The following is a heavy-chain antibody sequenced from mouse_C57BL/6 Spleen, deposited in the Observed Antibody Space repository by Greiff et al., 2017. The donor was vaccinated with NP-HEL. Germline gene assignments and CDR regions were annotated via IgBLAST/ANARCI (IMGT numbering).Heavy chain of an antibody. CDR1: GYTFTSYW. Sequence: QVQLQQPGAELVRPGSSVKLSCKASGYTFTSYWMYWVKQRPGQGLEWIGNIYPSDSETHYNQKFKDKATLTVDKSTSTAYMQLSSLTSEDSAVYYCARDDYGDYYAMDYWGQGTSVTVSS. CDR2: IYPSDSET. D-gene: IGHD2-4*01. V-gene: IGHV1-61*01. CDR3: ARDDYGDYYAMDY. J-gene: IGHJ4*01.